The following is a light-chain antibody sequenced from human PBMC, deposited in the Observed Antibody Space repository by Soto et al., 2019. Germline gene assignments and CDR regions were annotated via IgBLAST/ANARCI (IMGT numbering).Light chain of an antibody. CDR1: RTISTY. CDR3: QQRNNWPLT. J-gene: IGKJ4*01. V-gene: IGKV3-11*01. Sequence: SQSAATLSLSPGEITPPSCWASRTISTYLAWYQQKPGQAPSLLIYEALNRATGIPARFSGSGSGTDFTLTISSLQPEDFAVYYCQQRNNWPLTFGGGTKVDI. CDR2: EAL.